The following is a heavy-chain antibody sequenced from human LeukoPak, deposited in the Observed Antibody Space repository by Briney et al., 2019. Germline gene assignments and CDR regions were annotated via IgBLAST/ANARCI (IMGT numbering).Heavy chain of an antibody. CDR1: GYTLTDLS. CDR3: ATAGSILQNGEQWPIMDY. J-gene: IGHJ4*02. D-gene: IGHD6-19*01. Sequence: ASVKVSCKVSGYTLTDLSVHWVRQAPGKGLEWMGGFDPEDGKTVYAQKFQGRVSMTDDTSTDTAYLDLSSLTFNDTAVYYCATAGSILQNGEQWPIMDYWGQGTLITVSS. V-gene: IGHV1-24*01. CDR2: FDPEDGKT.